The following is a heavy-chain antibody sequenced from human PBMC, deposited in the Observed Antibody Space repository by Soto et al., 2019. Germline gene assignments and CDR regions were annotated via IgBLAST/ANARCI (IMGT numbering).Heavy chain of an antibody. CDR2: VYTSGNA. D-gene: IGHD7-27*01. Sequence: SETLSLTCSVSSGSISGYYWSWIRQPAGKGLEWIGRVYTSGNANYNPSLKSRVTMSVDTSKNQFSLKLSSVTAADTAVYYCARSPPGWFDPWGQGTLVTVSS. CDR3: ARSPPGWFDP. J-gene: IGHJ5*02. CDR1: SGSISGYY. V-gene: IGHV4-4*07.